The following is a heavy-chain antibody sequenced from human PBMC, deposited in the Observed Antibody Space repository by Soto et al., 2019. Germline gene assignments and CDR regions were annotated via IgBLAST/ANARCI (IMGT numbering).Heavy chain of an antibody. CDR3: ARDVNGGFCGA. V-gene: IGHV3-21*01. CDR1: GFTFSSYS. D-gene: IGHD2-21*01. CDR2: ISSRNNDM. Sequence: PGGSLRLSCAASGFTFSSYSMNWVRQAPGKGLEWVSTISSRNNDMYYVDSVKGRFTISRDNARNSVYLQMNSLRADVTAVYYCARDVNGGFCGAWGQETLVTVSS. J-gene: IGHJ5*02.